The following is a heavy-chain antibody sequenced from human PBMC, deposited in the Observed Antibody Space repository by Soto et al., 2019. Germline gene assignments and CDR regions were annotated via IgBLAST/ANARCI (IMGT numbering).Heavy chain of an antibody. Sequence: EVQLVESGGGLVQPGRSLRLSCAASGFTFDDYAMHWVQQAPGKGLEWVSGISWNSGSIGYADSVKGRFTISRDNAKNSLYLQMNSLRAEDTALYYCAKDIQDGSSGWYSEFDYWGQGTLVTVSS. V-gene: IGHV3-9*01. CDR2: ISWNSGSI. J-gene: IGHJ4*02. CDR3: AKDIQDGSSGWYSEFDY. D-gene: IGHD6-19*01. CDR1: GFTFDDYA.